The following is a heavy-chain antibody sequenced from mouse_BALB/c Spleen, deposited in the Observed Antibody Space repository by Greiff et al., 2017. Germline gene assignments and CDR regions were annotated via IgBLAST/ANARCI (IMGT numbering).Heavy chain of an antibody. J-gene: IGHJ4*01. CDR3: TRGGLNDYYAMDY. CDR1: GYSFTSYW. CDR2: IYPGNSDT. D-gene: IGHD3-3*01. V-gene: IGHV1-5*01. Sequence: VQLQQSGTVLARPGASVKMSCKASGYSFTSYWMHWVKQRPGQGLEWIGAIYPGNSDTSYNQKFKGKAKLTAVTSASTAYMELSSLTNEDSAVYYCTRGGLNDYYAMDYWGQGTSVTVSS.